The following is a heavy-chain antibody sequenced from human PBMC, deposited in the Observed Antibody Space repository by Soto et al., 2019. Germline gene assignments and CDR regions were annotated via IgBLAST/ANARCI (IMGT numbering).Heavy chain of an antibody. D-gene: IGHD7-27*01. CDR1: GGSIGSNVYY. CDR2: IFHTGST. Sequence: QVQLQESGPGLVEPSETLSLTCNVSGGSIGSNVYYWSWIRQFPGKGLEWIGYIFHTGSTYYNPSLKSRVPMSIDTSKNQFSLRLNSVTAADTALYFCANMWGLKIDPWGPGTLVTVSA. CDR3: ANMWGLKIDP. V-gene: IGHV4-31*03. J-gene: IGHJ5*02.